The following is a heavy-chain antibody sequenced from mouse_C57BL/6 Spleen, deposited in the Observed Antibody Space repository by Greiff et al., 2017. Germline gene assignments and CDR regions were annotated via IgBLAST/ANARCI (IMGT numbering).Heavy chain of an antibody. CDR1: GYTFTSYW. Sequence: VQLQQSGAELVKPGASVKMSCKASGYTFTSYWITWVKQRPGQGLEWIGDIYPGSGSTNYNEKFKSQATLTVDTSSSTAYMQLSSLTSEDSAVYYCARAGNYLDYWGQGTTLTVSS. CDR3: ARAGNYLDY. V-gene: IGHV1-55*01. J-gene: IGHJ2*01. CDR2: IYPGSGST.